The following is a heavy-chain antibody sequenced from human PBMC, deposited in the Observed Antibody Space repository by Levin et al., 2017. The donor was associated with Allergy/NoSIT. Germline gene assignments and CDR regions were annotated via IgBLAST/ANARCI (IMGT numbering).Heavy chain of an antibody. V-gene: IGHV4-34*01. CDR3: ARGVDFWSGYYPMKNNWFDP. CDR1: GRSFSGYY. J-gene: IGHJ5*02. CDR2: INHSGST. Sequence: SPTLSLPCAVYGRSFSGYYWSWIRQPPGKGLEWIGEINHSGSTNYNPSLKSRVTISVDTSKNQFSLKLSSVTAADTAVYYCARGVDFWSGYYPMKNNWFDPWGQGTLVTVSS. D-gene: IGHD3-3*01.